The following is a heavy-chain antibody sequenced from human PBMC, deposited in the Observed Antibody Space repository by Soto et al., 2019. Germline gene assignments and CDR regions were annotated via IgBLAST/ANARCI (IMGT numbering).Heavy chain of an antibody. J-gene: IGHJ6*02. CDR3: ARGWELLDYYYGMDV. V-gene: IGHV4-39*01. CDR1: GCSISSSSYY. D-gene: IGHD1-26*01. CDR2: IYYSGST. Sequence: SETLSLTCTVSGCSISSSSYYWGWIRQPPGKGLEWIGSIYYSGSTYYNPSLKSRVTISVDTSKNQFSLKLSSVTAADTAVYYCARGWELLDYYYGMDVWGQGTTVTVSS.